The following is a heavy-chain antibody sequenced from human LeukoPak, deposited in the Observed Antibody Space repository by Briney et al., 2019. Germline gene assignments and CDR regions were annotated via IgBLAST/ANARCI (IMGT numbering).Heavy chain of an antibody. J-gene: IGHJ4*02. Sequence: GGSLSLSCVTTGFIFDDYAMHWVRQGPGKGLEWVAGSSSNSGGIAYADSVKGRFTISRDNAKNSLYLQMNSLRPEDTALYYCAKDVQMTRNDYYNYFDYWGQGTLVTVSS. CDR2: SSSNSGGI. V-gene: IGHV3-9*01. CDR1: GFIFDDYA. D-gene: IGHD3-22*01. CDR3: AKDVQMTRNDYYNYFDY.